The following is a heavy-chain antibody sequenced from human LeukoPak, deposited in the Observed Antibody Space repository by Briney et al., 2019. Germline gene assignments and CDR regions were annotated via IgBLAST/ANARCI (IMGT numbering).Heavy chain of an antibody. V-gene: IGHV5-51*01. CDR2: IYPGDSDT. D-gene: IGHD5-24*01. CDR1: GNNFRKHW. CDR3: ATLRDGYHLYDY. J-gene: IGHJ4*02. Sequence: GESLKISCKSSGNNFRKHWIAWVRQMPGKGLELMGYIYPGDSDTRYSPSFQGHVTISADTSISTAYLQWSSVKASDTAMYYSATLRDGYHLYDYWGQGALVTVSS.